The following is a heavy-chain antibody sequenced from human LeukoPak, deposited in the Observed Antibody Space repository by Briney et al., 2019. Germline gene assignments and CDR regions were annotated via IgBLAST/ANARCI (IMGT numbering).Heavy chain of an antibody. CDR2: IYHSGST. V-gene: IGHV4-4*02. Sequence: PSGTLSLTCAVSGGSISSSNWWSWVRQPPGKGLEWIGEIYHSGSTNYNPSLKSRVTISVDKSKNQFSLKLSSVTAADTAVYYCAGPPQRGIVGATNAFDIWGQGTMVTVSS. J-gene: IGHJ3*02. D-gene: IGHD1-26*01. CDR1: GGSISSSNW. CDR3: AGPPQRGIVGATNAFDI.